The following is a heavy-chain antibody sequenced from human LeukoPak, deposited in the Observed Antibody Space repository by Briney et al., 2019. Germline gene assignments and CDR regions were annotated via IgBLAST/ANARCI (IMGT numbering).Heavy chain of an antibody. J-gene: IGHJ4*02. CDR1: GGSISDSNYY. CDR2: IYYSGSA. CDR3: AREVTMVRGPFDY. D-gene: IGHD3-10*01. Sequence: SETLSLTCTVSGGSISDSNYYWGWIRQPPGRELEWIANIYYSGSAYYNPSLKSRVTISVDTSKNQFSLKLSSVTAADTAVYYCAREVTMVRGPFDYWGQGTLVTVSS. V-gene: IGHV4-39*07.